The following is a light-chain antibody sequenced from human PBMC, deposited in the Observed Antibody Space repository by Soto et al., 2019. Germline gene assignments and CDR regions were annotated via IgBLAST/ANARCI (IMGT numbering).Light chain of an antibody. CDR1: QSVSSN. CDR3: QQRSNWLVT. CDR2: GAS. J-gene: IGKJ5*01. V-gene: IGKV3D-20*02. Sequence: EMVMTQSPATLSVSPGERATLSCRASQSVSSNLAWYQQKPGQAPRLLIYGASSRATGISDRFTGSGSGTDFTLTITTLCSEDFAVNYCQQRSNWLVTFRLGTRL.